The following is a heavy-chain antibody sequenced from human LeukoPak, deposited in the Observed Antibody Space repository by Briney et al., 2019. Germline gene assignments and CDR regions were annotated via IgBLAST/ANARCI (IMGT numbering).Heavy chain of an antibody. J-gene: IGHJ4*02. D-gene: IGHD5-18*01. V-gene: IGHV1-18*01. CDR1: GYTFTSYG. CDR2: ISAYNGNT. Sequence: VASVKVSCKASGYTFTSYGISWVRQAPGQGLEWMGWISAYNGNTNYAQKLQGRVTMTTDTSTSTAYMELRSLRSDDTAVYYCARAGIQLWLGAEPFDYWGQGTLVTVSS. CDR3: ARAGIQLWLGAEPFDY.